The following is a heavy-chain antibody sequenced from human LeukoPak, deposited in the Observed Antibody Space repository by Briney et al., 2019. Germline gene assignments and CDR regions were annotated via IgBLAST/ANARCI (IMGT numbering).Heavy chain of an antibody. CDR1: GFTFSSYA. CDR2: ISSNGGST. D-gene: IGHD3-22*01. V-gene: IGHV3-64*01. Sequence: GGSLRLSCAASGFTFSSYAMHWVRQAPGKGLEYVSAISSNGGSTYYANSVKGRFTISRDNSENTLYLQMGSLRAEDMAVYYRARFLGGYYYDSSGYIDYWGQGTLVTVSS. CDR3: ARFLGGYYYDSSGYIDY. J-gene: IGHJ4*02.